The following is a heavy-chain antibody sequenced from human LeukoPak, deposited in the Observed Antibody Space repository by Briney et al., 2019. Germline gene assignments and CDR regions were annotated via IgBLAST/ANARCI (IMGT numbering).Heavy chain of an antibody. D-gene: IGHD3-22*01. CDR3: ARRAGDYSHPYDY. J-gene: IGHJ4*02. CDR2: IRYDGSNT. CDR1: GFSFSDYD. Sequence: GGSLRLSCAASGFSFSDYDIHWVRLAPGKGLEWVTFIRYDGSNTYAESVKGRFTISRDNSKNTLYLQMNSLRAEDTAMYYCARRAGDYSHPYDYWGQGTLVTVSS. V-gene: IGHV3-30*02.